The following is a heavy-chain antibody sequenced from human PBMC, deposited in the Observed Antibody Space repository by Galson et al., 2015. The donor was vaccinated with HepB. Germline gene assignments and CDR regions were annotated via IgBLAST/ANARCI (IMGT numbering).Heavy chain of an antibody. Sequence: SVKVSCKASGYTFTSYGISWVRQAPGQGLEWMGWISAYNGNTNYAQKLQGRVTMTTDTSTSTAYMELRSLRPDDTAVYYCARARPGGGGPYYYGMDVWGQGTTVTVSS. V-gene: IGHV1-18*04. CDR3: ARARPGGGGPYYYGMDV. CDR1: GYTFTSYG. J-gene: IGHJ6*02. D-gene: IGHD2-15*01. CDR2: ISAYNGNT.